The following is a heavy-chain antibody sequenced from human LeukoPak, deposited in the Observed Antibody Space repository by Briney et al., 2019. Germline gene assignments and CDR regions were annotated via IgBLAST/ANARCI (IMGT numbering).Heavy chain of an antibody. V-gene: IGHV3-48*04. J-gene: IGHJ4*02. CDR2: ISSSSNTL. Sequence: GGSLRLSCAASGFSFSGYSMNWVRQAPGKGLEWVSYISSSSNTLYYADSVKGRFTISRDNAKNSLYLQMNSLRAEDTAVYYCARGYYYDSSGYYGRFDYWGQGTLVTVS. CDR1: GFSFSGYS. D-gene: IGHD3-22*01. CDR3: ARGYYYDSSGYYGRFDY.